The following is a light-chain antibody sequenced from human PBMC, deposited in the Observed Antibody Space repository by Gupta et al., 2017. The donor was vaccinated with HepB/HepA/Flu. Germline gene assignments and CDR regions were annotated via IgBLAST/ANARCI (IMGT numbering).Light chain of an antibody. CDR3: LQDYNYPRT. CDR1: QDIKNE. J-gene: IGKJ1*01. CDR2: AAS. Sequence: IQITQSPSSLSASVGDRVTITCRASQDIKNELGWFQQKPGRAPELLIYAASTLQSGVPSRFSGSGSGTDFTLTISSLQPEDFATYYCLQDYNYPRTFGQGTKVEIK. V-gene: IGKV1-6*01.